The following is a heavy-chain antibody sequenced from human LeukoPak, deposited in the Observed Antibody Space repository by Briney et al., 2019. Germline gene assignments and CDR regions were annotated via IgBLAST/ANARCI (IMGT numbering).Heavy chain of an antibody. J-gene: IGHJ4*02. Sequence: PSETLSLTCTVSGGSISSGDYYWSWIRQPPGKGLEWIGYIYYSGSTYYNPSLKSRVTISVDTSKNQFSLKLSSVTAADTAVYYCARGVRCLEYFDYWGQGTLVAVCS. CDR2: IYYSGST. CDR1: GGSISSGDYY. CDR3: ARGVRCLEYFDY. D-gene: IGHD3-3*01. V-gene: IGHV4-30-4*01.